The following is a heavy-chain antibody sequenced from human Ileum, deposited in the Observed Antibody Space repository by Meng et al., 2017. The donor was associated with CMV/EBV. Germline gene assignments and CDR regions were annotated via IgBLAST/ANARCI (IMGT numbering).Heavy chain of an antibody. CDR1: GGSIRNYY. J-gene: IGHJ4*02. V-gene: IGHV4-4*07. Sequence: VVRRELGPGLVKPSEALSLTCYVSGGSIRNYYWSWIRQPAGKGLEWIAHIYTSGTTNYNPSLKSRVTMSVDTSRNQFSLKLTSVTAADTAVYYCARNYGSGNWNFFHYWGQGTLVTVSS. CDR3: ARNYGSGNWNFFHY. D-gene: IGHD3-10*01. CDR2: IYTSGTT.